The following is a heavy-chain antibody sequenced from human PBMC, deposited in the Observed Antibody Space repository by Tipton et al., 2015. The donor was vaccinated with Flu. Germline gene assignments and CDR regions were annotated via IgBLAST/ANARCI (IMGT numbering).Heavy chain of an antibody. Sequence: TLSLTCTVSGGSISSYFWTWIRQPAGKGLEWIGRIYGSGSANYNPSLTSRVTMSVDTTKNQLSLKLRSVTAADTAVYFCARDDDTKSRNGMVVWGQGTTVTVSS. V-gene: IGHV4-4*07. J-gene: IGHJ6*02. CDR3: ARDDDTKSRNGMVV. CDR1: GGSISSYF. D-gene: IGHD3-22*01. CDR2: IYGSGSA.